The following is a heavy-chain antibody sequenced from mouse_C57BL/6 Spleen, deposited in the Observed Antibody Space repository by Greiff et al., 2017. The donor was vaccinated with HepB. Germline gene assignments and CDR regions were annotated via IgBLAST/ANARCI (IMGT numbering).Heavy chain of an antibody. Sequence: VQLQQSGAELVRPGASVKLSCKASGYTFTDYYINWVKQRPGQGLEWIARIYPGSGNTYYNEKFKGKATLTAEKSSSTAYMQLSSLTSEDSAVYVWARGDGYRFWVAYWGQGTRVTVSA. CDR1: GYTFTDYY. D-gene: IGHD2-3*01. CDR2: IYPGSGNT. CDR3: ARGDGYRFWVAY. V-gene: IGHV1-76*01. J-gene: IGHJ3*01.